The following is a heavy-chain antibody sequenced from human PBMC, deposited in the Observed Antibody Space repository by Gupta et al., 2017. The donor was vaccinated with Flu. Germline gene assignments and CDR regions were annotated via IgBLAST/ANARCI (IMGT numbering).Heavy chain of an antibody. V-gene: IGHV3-49*03. CDR3: TRILSLSSVGNQVGEDSCDRVTLFLVSSASPTSHKVFQ. CDR2: IRSKTYGGRT. D-gene: IGHD1-26*01. Sequence: EVKLVESGGDLVQPGRSLRLSCTASGFTFGNHAVNWFRQTPEKRLEWLAYIRSKTYGGRTGSEAAVEGRFVFSRDDSKNVAELQMNCLTIEDLGVYFCTRILSLSSVGNQVGEDSCDRVTLFLVSSASPTSHKVFQ. J-gene: IGHJ1*01. CDR1: GFTFGNHA.